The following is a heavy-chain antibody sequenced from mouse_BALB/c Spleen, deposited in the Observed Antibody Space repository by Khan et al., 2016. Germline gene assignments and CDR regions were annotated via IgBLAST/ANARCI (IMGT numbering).Heavy chain of an antibody. CDR2: ISSGGGTT. CDR3: ARKGAYYGVSAPFAY. Sequence: EVKLVESGGGLVKPGGSLKLSCAASGFAFSNYDMSWVRQTPEKRLEWVAYISSGGGTTYYPDTVKGRFTISRDNAKNTLYLQVSSLKSEDTARYYVARKGAYYGVSAPFAYWGQGTLVTVSA. CDR1: GFAFSNYD. D-gene: IGHD1-1*02. J-gene: IGHJ3*01. V-gene: IGHV5-12-1*01.